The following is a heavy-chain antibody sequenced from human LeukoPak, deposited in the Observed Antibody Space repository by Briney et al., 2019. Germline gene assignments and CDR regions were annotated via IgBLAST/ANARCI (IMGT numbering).Heavy chain of an antibody. Sequence: SETPSPTCTVSGGSITSSSYYWGWIRHPPGKGLEWIGCIYYSGSTYYNPSLKSRVTISVDTSKNQFSLKLSTVTAADTAVYYCARGASSRVLTSWFDPWGQGTLVTVSS. V-gene: IGHV4-39*01. CDR2: IYYSGST. CDR3: ARGASSRVLTSWFDP. J-gene: IGHJ5*02. D-gene: IGHD1-14*01. CDR1: GGSITSSSYY.